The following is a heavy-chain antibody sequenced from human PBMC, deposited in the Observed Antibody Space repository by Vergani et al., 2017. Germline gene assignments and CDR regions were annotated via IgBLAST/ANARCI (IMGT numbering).Heavy chain of an antibody. CDR1: GFTFSSYG. J-gene: IGHJ4*02. D-gene: IGHD2-2*02. V-gene: IGHV3-30*03. CDR2: ISYDGSNK. CDR3: ATQRNPFAPPLPATAIPTKSGY. Sequence: QVQLVESGGGVVQPGRSLRLSCAASGFTFSSYGMHWVRQAPGKGLEWVAVISYDGSNKYYADSVKGRFTISRDNSKNTLYLQMNSLRAEDTAVYYCATQRNPFAPPLPATAIPTKSGYWGQGTLVTVSS.